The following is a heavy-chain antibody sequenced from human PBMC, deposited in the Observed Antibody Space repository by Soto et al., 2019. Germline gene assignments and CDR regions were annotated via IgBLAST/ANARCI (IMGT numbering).Heavy chain of an antibody. Sequence: EVQLVESGGGLVQPGGSLRLSCAASGFTFSSYAMHWVRQAPGKGREYVSSISSNGGSTYYANSVKGRFTISRDNAKNTLYLQMGSLRAQDIAVYYCARDFLSGYDSPFSGMDVWGKGTTVTVSS. D-gene: IGHD5-12*01. J-gene: IGHJ6*03. CDR3: ARDFLSGYDSPFSGMDV. V-gene: IGHV3-64*01. CDR2: ISSNGGST. CDR1: GFTFSSYA.